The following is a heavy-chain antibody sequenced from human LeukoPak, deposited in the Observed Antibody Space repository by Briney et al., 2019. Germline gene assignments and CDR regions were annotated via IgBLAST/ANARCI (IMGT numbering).Heavy chain of an antibody. CDR2: INSDGSSI. V-gene: IGHV3-74*01. CDR3: AIDHGAMGYYYMDV. D-gene: IGHD2-8*01. J-gene: IGHJ6*03. Sequence: PGGSLRLSCAASGFTFSSYWMHWVRQAPGKGLVWVSRINSDGSSIRYADSVKGRFTISRDNAKNSLYLQMNSLRAEDTALYYCAIDHGAMGYYYMDVWGKGTTVTVSS. CDR1: GFTFSSYW.